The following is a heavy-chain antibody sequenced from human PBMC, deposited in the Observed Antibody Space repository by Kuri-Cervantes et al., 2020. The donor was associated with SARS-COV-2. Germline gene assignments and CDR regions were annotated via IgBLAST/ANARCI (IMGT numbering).Heavy chain of an antibody. D-gene: IGHD3-3*01. CDR1: GDSVSSNSAA. CDR2: TYYRSKWYN. Sequence: SETLSLTCAISGDSVSSNSAAWSWIRQSPSRGLEWLGRTYYRSKWYNDYAVSVKSRITINPDTSKNQFSLQLNSVTPEDTAVYYCAREGHGITIFGVVITPGYFDLWGRGTLVTVSS. V-gene: IGHV6-1*01. J-gene: IGHJ2*01. CDR3: AREGHGITIFGVVITPGYFDL.